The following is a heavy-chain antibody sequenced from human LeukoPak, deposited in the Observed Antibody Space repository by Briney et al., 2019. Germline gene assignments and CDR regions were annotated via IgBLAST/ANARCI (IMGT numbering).Heavy chain of an antibody. J-gene: IGHJ4*02. CDR3: ARGTTVTRNYFDY. Sequence: PGGSLRLSCAASGFTVSSNYMSWVRQVPGKGLEWVSAMFAGGSTYYADSVKGRFTISRDESKNSLYLQMNSLRAEDPAVYYCARGTTVTRNYFDYWGQGTLVTVSS. V-gene: IGHV3-53*01. CDR1: GFTVSSNY. D-gene: IGHD4-17*01. CDR2: MFAGGST.